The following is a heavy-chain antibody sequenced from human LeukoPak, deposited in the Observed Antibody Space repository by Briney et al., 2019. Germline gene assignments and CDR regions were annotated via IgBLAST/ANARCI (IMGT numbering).Heavy chain of an antibody. CDR3: AGDIVAGTSSTYYYGMDV. V-gene: IGHV1-18*01. D-gene: IGHD6-19*01. Sequence: ASVKVSCKASGYTFTSYGISWVRQAPGQGLEWMGWISAYNGNTNYAQKLQGRVTMTTDTSTSTAYMELRSLRSDDTAVYYCAGDIVAGTSSTYYYGMDVWGQGTTVTVSS. CDR1: GYTFTSYG. J-gene: IGHJ6*02. CDR2: ISAYNGNT.